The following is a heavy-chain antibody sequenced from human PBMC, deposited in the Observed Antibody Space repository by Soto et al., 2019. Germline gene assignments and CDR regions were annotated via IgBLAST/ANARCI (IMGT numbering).Heavy chain of an antibody. CDR2: IIPMLDIT. V-gene: IGHV1-69*02. Sequence: SVKVSCKASGGTFSNHIITWVRQAPGQGPEWMGRIIPMLDITNYAQKFQGRVTITADKSTTTAYMEVSSLRSEDTAVYYCARTSGYYLYDSWGQGTLVTVSS. CDR3: ARTSGYYLYDS. J-gene: IGHJ4*02. CDR1: GGTFSNHI. D-gene: IGHD3-22*01.